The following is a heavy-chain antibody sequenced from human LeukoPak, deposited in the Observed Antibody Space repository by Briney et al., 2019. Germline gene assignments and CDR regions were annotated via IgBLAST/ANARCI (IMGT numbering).Heavy chain of an antibody. J-gene: IGHJ4*02. CDR1: GFTFSSYW. D-gene: IGHD6-6*01. V-gene: IGHV3-7*01. CDR3: ARDMLVQDY. CDR2: IKQDGSEK. Sequence: GGSLRLSCGASGFTFSSYWMSWVRQAPGQGLEWMANIKQDGSEKYYVDAVKGGFTISRDNAKNSLYLQMNSLRDEDTAVYYCARDMLVQDYWGQGTLVTVSS.